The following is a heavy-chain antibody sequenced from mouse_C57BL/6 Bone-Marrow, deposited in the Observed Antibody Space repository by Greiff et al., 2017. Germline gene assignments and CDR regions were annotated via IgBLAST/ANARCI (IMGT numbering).Heavy chain of an antibody. V-gene: IGHV2-6-1*01. J-gene: IGHJ4*01. CDR2: IWSDGST. D-gene: IGHD1-1*01. CDR1: GFSLTSYG. CDR3: ARHLTTVAGAMDD. Sequence: QVQLQQSGPGLVAPSQSLSITCTVSGFSLTSYGVYWVRQPPGKGLEWLVVIWSDGSTTYNSAPKSRLSISKDNSKSQVFLKMNSLQTDDTAMYYCARHLTTVAGAMDDWGQGTSVTVSS.